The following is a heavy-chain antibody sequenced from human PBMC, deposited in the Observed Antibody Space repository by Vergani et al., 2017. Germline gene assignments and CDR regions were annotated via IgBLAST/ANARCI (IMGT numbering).Heavy chain of an antibody. Sequence: QVQLVQSGAEVKKPGASVKVSCKASGYTFTSSGISWVRQAPGQGLEWMGWISAYNGNTNYAQKLQGRVTMTTDTSTSTAYMELRSLRSDDTAVYYCARDRLDIVVVPAAIRGDAFDIWGQGTMVTVSS. CDR2: ISAYNGNT. CDR1: GYTFTSSG. V-gene: IGHV1-18*01. D-gene: IGHD2-2*02. CDR3: ARDRLDIVVVPAAIRGDAFDI. J-gene: IGHJ3*02.